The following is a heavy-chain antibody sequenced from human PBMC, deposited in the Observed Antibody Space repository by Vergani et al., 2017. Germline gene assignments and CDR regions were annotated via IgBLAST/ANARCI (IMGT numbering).Heavy chain of an antibody. CDR1: GGSISSGGYS. CDR3: ARGRGRRYCSGGSCYSGYYYYMDV. V-gene: IGHV4-31*11. J-gene: IGHJ6*03. CDR2: IYYSGST. Sequence: QLQLQESGSGLVKPSQTLSLTCAVSGGSISSGGYSWSWIRQHPGKGLEWIGYIYYSGSTYYNPSLKSRVTISVDTSKNQFSLKLSSVTAADTAVYYCARGRGRRYCSGGSCYSGYYYYMDVWGKGTTVTVSS. D-gene: IGHD2-15*01.